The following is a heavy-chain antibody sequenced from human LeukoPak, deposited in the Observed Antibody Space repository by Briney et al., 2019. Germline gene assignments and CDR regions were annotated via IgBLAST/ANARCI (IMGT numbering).Heavy chain of an antibody. CDR1: GGTFSSYA. Sequence: SVKVYCKASGGTFSSYAISWVRQAPGQGLEWMGGIIPIFGTANYAQKFQGRVTITADEPTSTAYMELSSLRSEDTAVYYCARGSYYYDISGYYGFDYWGQGTLVIVSS. V-gene: IGHV1-69*13. D-gene: IGHD3-22*01. CDR3: ARGSYYYDISGYYGFDY. J-gene: IGHJ4*02. CDR2: IIPIFGTA.